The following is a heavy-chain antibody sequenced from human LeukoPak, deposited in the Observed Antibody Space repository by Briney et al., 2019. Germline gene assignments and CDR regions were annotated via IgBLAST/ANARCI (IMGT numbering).Heavy chain of an antibody. CDR1: GDSFSSGGYY. Sequence: KPSETLSLTCTVSGDSFSSGGYYWSWIRQPPGKGLEWIGYIYHSGSTYYNPSLRSRLTISLDRSKNQFSLKLSSVTAADTALYYCARATLEYSSSSAAFDIWGQGTMVTVPS. CDR3: ARATLEYSSSSAAFDI. V-gene: IGHV4-30-2*01. D-gene: IGHD6-6*01. J-gene: IGHJ3*02. CDR2: IYHSGST.